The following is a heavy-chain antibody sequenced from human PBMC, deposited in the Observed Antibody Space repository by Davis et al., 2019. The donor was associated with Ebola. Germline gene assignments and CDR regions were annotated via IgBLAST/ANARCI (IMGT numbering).Heavy chain of an antibody. Sequence: GGSLRLSCKASGYSFTSYYISWVRQMPGKGLEWMGRIDPSDSYDNYSPSFEGQVTISVDRSINTAHLHWSSLKASDTAIYYCVRQESLYGAIDSWGQGTLVTVSS. D-gene: IGHD4/OR15-4a*01. J-gene: IGHJ4*02. V-gene: IGHV5-10-1*01. CDR3: VRQESLYGAIDS. CDR1: GYSFTSYY. CDR2: IDPSDSYD.